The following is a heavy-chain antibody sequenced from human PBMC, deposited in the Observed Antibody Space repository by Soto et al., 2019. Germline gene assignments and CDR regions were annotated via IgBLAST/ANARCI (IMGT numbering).Heavy chain of an antibody. V-gene: IGHV3-23*01. D-gene: IGHD1-7*01. Sequence: EVQLLESGGGLVQPAGSLRLSCAASGFSFNNYVMTWVRQPPGKGLEWVSAITGSGGETFYADSVTGRFSISRDNSKNTLYLQMNSLRAEDTALYYCTKKELPKRGVPINYDYWGQGPLVTVSS. CDR3: TKKELPKRGVPINYDY. CDR1: GFSFNNYV. CDR2: ITGSGGET. J-gene: IGHJ4*02.